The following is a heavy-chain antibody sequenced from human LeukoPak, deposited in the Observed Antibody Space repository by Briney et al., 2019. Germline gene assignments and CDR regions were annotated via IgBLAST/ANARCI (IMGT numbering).Heavy chain of an antibody. Sequence: ASVKVSCKASGYTFTSYAMNWVRQAPGQGLEWMGWMNPNSGNTGYAQKFQGRVTMTRNTSISTAYMELSSLRSEDTAVYYCARVFTTVRGVIDYWGQGTLVTVSS. CDR2: MNPNSGNT. V-gene: IGHV1-8*02. D-gene: IGHD3-10*01. CDR3: ARVFTTVRGVIDY. CDR1: GYTFTSYA. J-gene: IGHJ4*02.